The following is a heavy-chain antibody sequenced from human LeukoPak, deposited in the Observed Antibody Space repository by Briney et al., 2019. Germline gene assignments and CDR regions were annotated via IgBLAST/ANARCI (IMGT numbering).Heavy chain of an antibody. D-gene: IGHD1-14*01. Sequence: GGALRLSRAASGFNLCAHWMSWARQAPGEGLEWVASLNQDADREYYVDSVKGRFTISRDNAKNSLYLQMDSLRVEDTAVYYCARATTASARDHWGQGTLVTVSS. CDR3: ARATTASARDH. CDR2: LNQDADRE. CDR1: GFNLCAHW. V-gene: IGHV3-7*01. J-gene: IGHJ4*02.